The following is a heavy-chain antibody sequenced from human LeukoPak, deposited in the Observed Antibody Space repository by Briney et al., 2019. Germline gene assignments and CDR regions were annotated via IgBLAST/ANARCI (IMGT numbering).Heavy chain of an antibody. CDR3: TTTRDGGGSYFGFRPYYFDY. D-gene: IGHD1-26*01. V-gene: IGHV3-15*01. CDR2: IKRKTDGGTT. CDR1: GFTFSSYW. Sequence: PGGSLRLSCAASGFTFSSYWMSWGRQAPGKGLEWVGRIKRKTDGGTTNYAAPVKGRFTISRDDSKTTLYLQMNSLKTEDTAVYYCTTTRDGGGSYFGFRPYYFDYWGQGTLVTVSS. J-gene: IGHJ4*02.